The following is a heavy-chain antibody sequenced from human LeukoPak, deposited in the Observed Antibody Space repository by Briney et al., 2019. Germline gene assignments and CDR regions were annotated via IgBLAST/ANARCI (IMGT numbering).Heavy chain of an antibody. CDR3: ARAIGQQPEALFDP. Sequence: TSQTLSLTCAISGDSVSSNSAAWNWIRQSPSRGLEWLGRTYYRSKWYNDYAVFVKSRITINPDTSKNQFSLQLNSVTPEDTAVYYCARAIGQQPEALFDPWGQGTLVTVSS. CDR1: GDSVSSNSAA. J-gene: IGHJ5*02. V-gene: IGHV6-1*01. D-gene: IGHD6-13*01. CDR2: TYYRSKWYN.